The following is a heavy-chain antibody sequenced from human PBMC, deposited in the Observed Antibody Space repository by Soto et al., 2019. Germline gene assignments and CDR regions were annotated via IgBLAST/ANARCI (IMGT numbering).Heavy chain of an antibody. J-gene: IGHJ5*02. Sequence: SVKVSCKASRGTFSNYAITWVRQAPGQGLEWMGGSIPTFGSPKYAQNFRGRLTITADDSTYTAYMELTSLTSDDTAVYYCARAVVPKYNWFDPWGQGTLVTVSS. CDR3: ARAVVPKYNWFDP. D-gene: IGHD2-21*01. CDR1: RGTFSNYA. V-gene: IGHV1-69*13. CDR2: SIPTFGSP.